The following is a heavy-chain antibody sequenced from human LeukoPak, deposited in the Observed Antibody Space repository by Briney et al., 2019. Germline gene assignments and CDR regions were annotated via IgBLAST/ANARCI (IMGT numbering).Heavy chain of an antibody. D-gene: IGHD6-19*01. V-gene: IGHV4-59*01. CDR3: ARDHGSSGWPAYYSYYMDV. CDR2: IYYSGST. Sequence: PSETLSLTCTVSGGSISSYYWSWIRQPPGKGLEWIGYIYYSGSTNYNPSLKSRVAISVDTSKNQFSLKLSSVTAADTAVYYCARDHGSSGWPAYYSYYMDVWGKGTTVTVSS. CDR1: GGSISSYY. J-gene: IGHJ6*03.